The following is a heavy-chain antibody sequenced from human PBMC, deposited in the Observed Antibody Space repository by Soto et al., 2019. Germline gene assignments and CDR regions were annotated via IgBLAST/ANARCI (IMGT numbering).Heavy chain of an antibody. CDR3: ARALYCSGGSCYFDH. D-gene: IGHD2-15*01. CDR2: ISAYNGNT. Sequence: QVPLVQSGAEVVKPGASVRVSCQTSGHTFSSYGFTWVRQAPGQGLEWMGWISAYNGNTNYAQKFQGRVTVTTDTSTSTAYMELRSLRSDDTAVYYCARALYCSGGSCYFDHWGQGTLVTVSS. CDR1: GHTFSSYG. J-gene: IGHJ4*02. V-gene: IGHV1-18*01.